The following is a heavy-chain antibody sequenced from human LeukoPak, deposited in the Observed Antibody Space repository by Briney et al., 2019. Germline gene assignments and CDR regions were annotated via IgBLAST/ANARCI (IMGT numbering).Heavy chain of an antibody. CDR2: IIPIFGTA. CDR3: ARAGQQLVYGMDV. J-gene: IGHJ6*02. V-gene: IGHV1-69*13. CDR1: GGTFSSYA. Sequence: GASVRVSCKASGGTFSSYAISWVRQAPGQGLEWMGGIIPIFGTANYAQKFQGRVTITADESTSTAYMELSSLRSEDTAVYYCARAGQQLVYGMDVWGQGTTVTVSS. D-gene: IGHD6-13*01.